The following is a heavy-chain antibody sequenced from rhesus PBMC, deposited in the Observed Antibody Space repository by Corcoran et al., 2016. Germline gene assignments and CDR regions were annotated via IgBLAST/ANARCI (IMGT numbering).Heavy chain of an antibody. J-gene: IGHJ4*01. CDR2: ISTDKGNK. CDR1: GYTFTSYY. V-gene: IGHV1-180*01. CDR3: TRSKGTVTTSDY. Sequence: QVQLVQSGSEIKQPGASVRLSCKASGYTFTSYYMHWVRQAPGHGLEWIGRISTDKGNKGYAKNFKGRVTRTTDTSTSKGYMELSSRRSEDTAVYYCTRSKGTVTTSDYWGQGVLVTVSS. D-gene: IGHD4-23*01.